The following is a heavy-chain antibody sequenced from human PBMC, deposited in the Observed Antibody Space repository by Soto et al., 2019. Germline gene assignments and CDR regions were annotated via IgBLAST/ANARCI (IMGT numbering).Heavy chain of an antibody. D-gene: IGHD6-19*01. V-gene: IGHV5-51*01. J-gene: IGHJ6*02. CDR3: ARHTLAGKTDYYHGVDV. Sequence: GESLKISCKGFGYSFSSYWIGWVRQMPGKGLEWKGIIYPGDSDTRYSPSFQGQVIISADESISTAYLQWSSLKASDTAMYYCARHTLAGKTDYYHGVDVWGQGTTVTSP. CDR1: GYSFSSYW. CDR2: IYPGDSDT.